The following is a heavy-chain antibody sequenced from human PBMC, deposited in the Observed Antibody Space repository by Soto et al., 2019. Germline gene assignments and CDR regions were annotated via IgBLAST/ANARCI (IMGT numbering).Heavy chain of an antibody. Sequence: PGESLKISCKGSGYSFTSYWISWVRQMPGKGLEWMGIIYPGDSDTKYSPSLQGQVCISADTSISTAYFQWTSLKASDTAMYYCARSRRGAYSSGWYSPSGYYNYGIDVWGQGTKVTVSS. CDR1: GYSFTSYW. CDR2: IYPGDSDT. CDR3: ARSRRGAYSSGWYSPSGYYNYGIDV. J-gene: IGHJ6*02. D-gene: IGHD6-19*01. V-gene: IGHV5-51*01.